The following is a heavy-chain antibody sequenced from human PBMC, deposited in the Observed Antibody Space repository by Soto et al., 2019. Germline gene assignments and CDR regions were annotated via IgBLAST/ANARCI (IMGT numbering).Heavy chain of an antibody. CDR1: DFILSDAW. Sequence: EVQLEESGGGLIKPGESLTLSCAASDFILSDAWMKWVRQAPGKGLEWVGRIKSKAHGGTTDYAARMKGRFTMLRDDSKNTLYLQMNSLQTEATAMYYCASYRDSSGLRRYNYWGQGALVTVSS. V-gene: IGHV3-15*07. CDR2: IKSKAHGGTT. J-gene: IGHJ4*02. CDR3: ASYRDSSGLRRYNY. D-gene: IGHD3-22*01.